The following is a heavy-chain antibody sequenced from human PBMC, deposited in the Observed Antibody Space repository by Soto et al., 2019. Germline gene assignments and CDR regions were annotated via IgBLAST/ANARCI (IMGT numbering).Heavy chain of an antibody. CDR2: ISSSSHYI. V-gene: IGHV3-21*01. Sequence: GGSLRLSCVASGFTFSSYSMNWVRQAPGKGLEWVSSISSSSHYIYYADSVKGRFTISRDNARNSLYLQMNSLRAEDTAVFYCARAQLRYFDSYGMDVWGQGTTVTVSS. J-gene: IGHJ6*02. D-gene: IGHD3-9*01. CDR1: GFTFSSYS. CDR3: ARAQLRYFDSYGMDV.